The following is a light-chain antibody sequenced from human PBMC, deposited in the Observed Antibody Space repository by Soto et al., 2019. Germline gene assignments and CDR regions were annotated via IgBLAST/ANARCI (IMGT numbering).Light chain of an antibody. CDR1: NIGSNS. CDR3: QVWDSSRDHVV. V-gene: IGLV3-21*04. J-gene: IGLJ2*01. Sequence: SYELTQPPSVSVAPGKTARITCGGNNIGSNSVHWYQQKPGQAPVLVIYYYSDRPSGIPERFSGFNSGNTATLTISRVEAGDEAEYYCQVWDSSRDHVVFGGGTKLTVL. CDR2: YYS.